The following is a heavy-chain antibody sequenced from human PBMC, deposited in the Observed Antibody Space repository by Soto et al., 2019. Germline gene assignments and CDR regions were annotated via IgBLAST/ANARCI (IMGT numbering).Heavy chain of an antibody. CDR1: GFTFSSYG. CDR3: AKDRYNWNDGEYYYGMDV. J-gene: IGHJ6*02. D-gene: IGHD1-1*01. Sequence: QVQLVESGGGVVQPGRSLRLSCAASGFTFSSYGMPWVRQAPGKGLEWVAVISYDGSNKYYADSVKGRFTISRDNSKNPLYLQMNSLRAEDTAVYYCAKDRYNWNDGEYYYGMDVWGQGTTVTVSS. V-gene: IGHV3-30*18. CDR2: ISYDGSNK.